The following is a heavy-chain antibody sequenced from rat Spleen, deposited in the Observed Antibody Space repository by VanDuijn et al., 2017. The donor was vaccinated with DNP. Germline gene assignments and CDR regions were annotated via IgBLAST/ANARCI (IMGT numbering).Heavy chain of an antibody. J-gene: IGHJ2*01. Sequence: EVRLQESGPGLVKPSQSLSLACSVTGFSITSSYRWNWIRKFPGNKLEWMGHINNAGSTYYTPSLKSRISITKDTSKNQFFLHVIAVTAEDTATYYCARSRGPLDYGGQGVMVTVSS. V-gene: IGHV3-3*01. CDR2: INNAGST. D-gene: IGHD1-11*01. CDR3: ARSRGPLDY. CDR1: GFSITSSYR.